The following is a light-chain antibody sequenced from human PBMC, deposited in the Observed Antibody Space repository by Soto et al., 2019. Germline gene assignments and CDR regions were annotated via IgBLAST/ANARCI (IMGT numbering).Light chain of an antibody. V-gene: IGKV3-20*01. CDR2: GAS. J-gene: IGKJ3*01. Sequence: EIVLTQSPGTLSLSPGERATLSCRASQSVSSSYLAWYQQKPGQAPRLLIYGASSSATGIPDRFSGSGSGTDFTLTISRLEPEDFAVYYCQQYVSGFTFGPGTKVDIK. CDR1: QSVSSSY. CDR3: QQYVSGFT.